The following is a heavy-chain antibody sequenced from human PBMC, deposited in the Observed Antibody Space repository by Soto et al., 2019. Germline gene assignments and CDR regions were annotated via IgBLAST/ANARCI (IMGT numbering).Heavy chain of an antibody. V-gene: IGHV3-48*01. CDR2: ISSSSSTI. J-gene: IGHJ4*02. CDR1: GFTFSSYS. Sequence: GGSLRLSCAASGFTFSSYSMNWVRQAPGKGLEWVSYISSSSSTIYYADSVKGRFTISRDNAKNSLYLQMNSLRAEDTAVYYCARDGVFWNPLFDYWGQGTLVTVSS. CDR3: ARDGVFWNPLFDY. D-gene: IGHD3-3*01.